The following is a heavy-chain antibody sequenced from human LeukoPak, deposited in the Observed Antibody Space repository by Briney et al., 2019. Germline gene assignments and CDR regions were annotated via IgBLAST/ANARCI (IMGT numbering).Heavy chain of an antibody. V-gene: IGHV3-23*01. J-gene: IGHJ4*02. D-gene: IGHD3-9*01. CDR1: GVIFSSFW. CDR3: ARDLLTGFDY. CDR2: ISGSGGST. Sequence: GGSLRLSCAASGVIFSSFWMSWVRQAPGKGLEWVSAISGSGGSTYYADSVKGRFTISRDNSKNTLYLQMNSLRAEDTAVYYCARDLLTGFDYWGQGTLVTVSS.